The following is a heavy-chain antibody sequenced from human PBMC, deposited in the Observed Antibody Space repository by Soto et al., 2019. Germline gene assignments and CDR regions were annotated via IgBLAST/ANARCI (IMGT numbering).Heavy chain of an antibody. J-gene: IGHJ4*02. D-gene: IGHD6-13*01. Sequence: QITLKESGPTLVKPTQTLTLTCTFSGFSLSTSGVSVGWIRQPPGKALEWLALSYWDDDKRYNPSLKSRLTITKDTSRKQVVLTMTNMDPVDTATYYCAQNYAAAGMGDYWGQGTLVTVSS. V-gene: IGHV2-5*02. CDR3: AQNYAAAGMGDY. CDR1: GFSLSTSGVS. CDR2: SYWDDDK.